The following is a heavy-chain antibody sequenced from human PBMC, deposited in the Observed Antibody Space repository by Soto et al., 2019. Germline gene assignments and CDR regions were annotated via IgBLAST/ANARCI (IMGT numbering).Heavy chain of an antibody. D-gene: IGHD5-18*01. CDR3: ARDSRGYSYGYVSYYYYYYGMDV. J-gene: IGHJ6*02. CDR1: GGSFSGYY. Sequence: PSETLSLTCAVYGGSFSGYYWSWIRQPPGKGLEWIGEINHSGSTNYNPSLKSRVTISVDTSKNQFSLKLSSVTAADTAVYYCARDSRGYSYGYVSYYYYYYGMDVWGQGTTVTVSS. V-gene: IGHV4-34*01. CDR2: INHSGST.